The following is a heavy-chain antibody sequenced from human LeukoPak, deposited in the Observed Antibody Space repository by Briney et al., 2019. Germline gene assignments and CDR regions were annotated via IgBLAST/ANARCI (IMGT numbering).Heavy chain of an antibody. CDR1: GGSISSYY. Sequence: SETLSLTCTVSGGSISSYYSSWIRQPPGRGLEWIGYIYYSGSTNYNPSLKSRVTISVDTSKNQFSLKLSSVTAADTAVYYCARVRSSGWYFYYFDYWGQGTLVTVSS. D-gene: IGHD6-19*01. CDR3: ARVRSSGWYFYYFDY. V-gene: IGHV4-59*01. J-gene: IGHJ4*02. CDR2: IYYSGST.